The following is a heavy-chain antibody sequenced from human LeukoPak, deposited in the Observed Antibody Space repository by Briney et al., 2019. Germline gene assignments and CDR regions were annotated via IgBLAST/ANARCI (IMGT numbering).Heavy chain of an antibody. CDR3: TKEGRPNSGGGFFDY. J-gene: IGHJ4*02. CDR1: AFTFSSHP. CDR2: VNESGGRT. V-gene: IGHV3-23*01. Sequence: GGSLRLSCAASAFTFSSHPMGWVRRAPGKGLEWVSTVNESGGRTYYVDSVKGRFTMSRDNSKSTLYLQMNNLRAEDTAVYYCTKEGRPNSGGGFFDYWGQGTRVTVSS. D-gene: IGHD5-12*01.